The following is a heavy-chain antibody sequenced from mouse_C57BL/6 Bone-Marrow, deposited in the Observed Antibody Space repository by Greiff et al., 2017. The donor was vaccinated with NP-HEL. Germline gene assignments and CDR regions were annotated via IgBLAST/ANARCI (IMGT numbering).Heavy chain of an antibody. CDR1: GFTFSSYA. J-gene: IGHJ2*01. V-gene: IGHV5-4*01. CDR2: ISDGGSYT. CDR3: AREEPITTEYYFDY. Sequence: EVKLVESGGGLVKPGGSLKLSCAASGFTFSSYAMSWVRQTPEKRLEWVATISDGGSYTYYPDNVKGRFTISRDNAKNNLYLQMSHLKSEDTAMYYCAREEPITTEYYFDYWGQGTTLTVSS. D-gene: IGHD1-1*01.